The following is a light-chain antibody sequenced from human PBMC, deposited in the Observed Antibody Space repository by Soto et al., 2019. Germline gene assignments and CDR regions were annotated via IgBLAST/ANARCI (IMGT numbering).Light chain of an antibody. CDR3: QTYSHWTSIT. CDR1: QSIRTN. CDR2: GAS. V-gene: IGKV3-15*01. J-gene: IGKJ5*01. Sequence: IVLTQSPATLSVSPGESAILSCSTSQSIRTNVAWYQQRPGQAPRRLIYGASTRATYIPARFSGSGSGKELTLNSSSLQSEDFAIYYCQTYSHWTSITFGQGTRLEF.